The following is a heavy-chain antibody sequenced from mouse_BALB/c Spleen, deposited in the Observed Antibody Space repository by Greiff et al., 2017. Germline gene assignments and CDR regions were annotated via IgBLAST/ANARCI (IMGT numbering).Heavy chain of an antibody. CDR2: IRLKSNNYAT. CDR1: GFTFSNYW. V-gene: IGHV6-6*02. Sequence: DVKLVESGGGLVQPGGSMKLSCVASGFTFSNYWMNWVRQSPEKGLEWVAEIRLKSNNYATHYAESVKGRFTISRDDSKSSVYLQMNNLRAEDTGIYYCTRGVYYDYDGFAYWGQGTLVTVSA. J-gene: IGHJ3*01. D-gene: IGHD2-4*01. CDR3: TRGVYYDYDGFAY.